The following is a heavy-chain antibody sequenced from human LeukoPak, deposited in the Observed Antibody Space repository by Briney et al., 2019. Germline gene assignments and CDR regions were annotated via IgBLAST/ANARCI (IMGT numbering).Heavy chain of an antibody. J-gene: IGHJ4*02. CDR2: IRSSRGTI. D-gene: IGHD7-27*01. V-gene: IGHV3-48*01. Sequence: GGSLRLSCAASGFTFSDYSINWVRQAPGKGLKWVSYIRSSRGTIYYADSVKGRFTISRDNAKNSLYLQMNSLRAEDTAVYYCARDHNWGFDFWGQGTLVTVSS. CDR1: GFTFSDYS. CDR3: ARDHNWGFDF.